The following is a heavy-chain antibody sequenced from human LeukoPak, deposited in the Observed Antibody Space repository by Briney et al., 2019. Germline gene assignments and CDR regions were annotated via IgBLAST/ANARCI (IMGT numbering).Heavy chain of an antibody. D-gene: IGHD3-22*01. V-gene: IGHV4-4*07. CDR3: ARRYYYDSSGPAGGFDY. Sequence: SETLSLTCTVSGGSISSYYWSWIRQPAGKGLEWIGRIYTSGSTNYNPSLKSRVTMSVDTSKNQFSLKLSSVTAADTAVYYCARRYYYDSSGPAGGFDYWGQGTLVTVSS. CDR2: IYTSGST. J-gene: IGHJ4*02. CDR1: GGSISSYY.